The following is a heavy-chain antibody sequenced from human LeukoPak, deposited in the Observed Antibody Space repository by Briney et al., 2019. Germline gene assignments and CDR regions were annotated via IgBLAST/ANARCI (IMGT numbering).Heavy chain of an antibody. D-gene: IGHD3-16*01. CDR2: ISSFSGTI. Sequence: LSLTCAVYGGSFSGYYWSWIRQPPGKGLEWVSYISSFSGTINYADSVKGRFTISRDNAKNSLYLQMNSLRAEDTAVYYCARDQGGLGYWGQGTLVTVSS. V-gene: IGHV3-11*04. CDR1: GGSFSGYY. CDR3: ARDQGGLGY. J-gene: IGHJ4*02.